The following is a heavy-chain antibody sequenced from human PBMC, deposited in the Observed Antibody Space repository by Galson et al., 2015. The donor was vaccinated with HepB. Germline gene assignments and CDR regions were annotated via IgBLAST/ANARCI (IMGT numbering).Heavy chain of an antibody. CDR2: IIPILGIA. D-gene: IGHD6-13*01. CDR1: GGTFSSYA. V-gene: IGHV1-69*10. Sequence: SVKVSCKASGGTFSSYAISWVRQAPGQGLEWMGGIIPILGIANYAQKFQGRVTITADKSTSTAYMELSSLRSEDTAVYYCARGAAAGFYYFDYWGQGTLVTVSS. CDR3: ARGAAAGFYYFDY. J-gene: IGHJ4*02.